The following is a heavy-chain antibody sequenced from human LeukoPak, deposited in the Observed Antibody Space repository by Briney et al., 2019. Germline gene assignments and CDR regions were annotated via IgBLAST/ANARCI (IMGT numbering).Heavy chain of an antibody. CDR2: IYHSGST. CDR3: ARSFYSMGGWFDP. J-gene: IGHJ5*02. V-gene: IGHV4-38-2*02. CDR1: GYSISSGYY. Sequence: SETLSLTCTVSGYSISSGYYWGWIRQPPGKGLEWIGNIYHSGSTYYSPSLRSRVTISVDTSKNQFSLKLSSVTAADTAVYYCARSFYSMGGWFDPWGQGTVVTVSS. D-gene: IGHD4-11*01.